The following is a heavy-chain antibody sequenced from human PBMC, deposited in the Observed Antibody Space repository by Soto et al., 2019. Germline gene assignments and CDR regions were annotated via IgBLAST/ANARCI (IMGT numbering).Heavy chain of an antibody. CDR2: ISSSSSTI. Sequence: EVQLVESGGGLVQPGGSLRLSCAASGFTFSSYSMNWVRQAPGKGLEWVSYISSSSSTIYYADSVKGRFTISRDNAKNSLCLQMNGLRAEDTAVYYCARDKGGLDYWGQGTLVTVSS. V-gene: IGHV3-48*01. CDR1: GFTFSSYS. J-gene: IGHJ4*02. D-gene: IGHD1-26*01. CDR3: ARDKGGLDY.